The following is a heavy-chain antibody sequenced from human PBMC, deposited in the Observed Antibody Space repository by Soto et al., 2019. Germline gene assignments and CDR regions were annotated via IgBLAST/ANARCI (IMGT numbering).Heavy chain of an antibody. J-gene: IGHJ4*02. CDR1: GFTFSSYG. Sequence: QVQLVESGGGAVQPGRSLRLSCAASGFTFSSYGMHWVRQAPGKGLEWVAVISYDGSNKYYADSVKGRFTISRDNSKNTLYLQMNSLRAEDTAVYYCAKDYSSTSSGDYWGQGTLVTVSS. CDR3: AKDYSSTSSGDY. V-gene: IGHV3-30*18. D-gene: IGHD2-2*01. CDR2: ISYDGSNK.